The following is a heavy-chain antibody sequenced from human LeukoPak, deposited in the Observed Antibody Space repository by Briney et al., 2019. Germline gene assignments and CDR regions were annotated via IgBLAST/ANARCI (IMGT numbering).Heavy chain of an antibody. Sequence: GGSLRLSCVASGFTFSSYAMSWVRQAPGKGLEWVSAISGSGGSTYYADSVKGRFTISRDNSKNTLYLQMNSLRAEDTAVYYCAKRDCSNYDLDYWGQGTLVIVSS. D-gene: IGHD4-11*01. J-gene: IGHJ4*02. CDR3: AKRDCSNYDLDY. CDR2: ISGSGGST. CDR1: GFTFSSYA. V-gene: IGHV3-23*01.